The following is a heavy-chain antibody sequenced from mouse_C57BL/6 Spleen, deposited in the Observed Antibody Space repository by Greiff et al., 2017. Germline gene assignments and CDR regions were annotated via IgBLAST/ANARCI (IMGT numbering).Heavy chain of an antibody. V-gene: IGHV1-81*01. CDR1: GYTFTSYG. CDR3: ARSSVVAPSYAMDY. J-gene: IGHJ4*01. D-gene: IGHD1-1*01. Sequence: QVQLQQSGAELARPGASVKLSCKASGYTFTSYGISWVKQRTGQGLEWIGEIYPRSGNTYYNEKFKGKATLTADKSSSTAYMELRSLTSEDSAVYVCARSSVVAPSYAMDYWGQGTSVTVSS. CDR2: IYPRSGNT.